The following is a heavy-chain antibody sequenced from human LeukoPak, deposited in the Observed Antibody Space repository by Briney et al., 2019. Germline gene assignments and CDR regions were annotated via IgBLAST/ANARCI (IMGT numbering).Heavy chain of an antibody. CDR3: ARVENYYDSSGYSS. V-gene: IGHV3-30-3*01. D-gene: IGHD3-22*01. J-gene: IGHJ5*02. Sequence: GRSLRLSCAASGFTFSSYAMHWVRQAPGKGLEWVAVISYDGSNKYYADSVKGRFTISRDNSKNTLYLQMNSLTAEDTAVYYCARVENYYDSSGYSSWGRGTLVTVSS. CDR1: GFTFSSYA. CDR2: ISYDGSNK.